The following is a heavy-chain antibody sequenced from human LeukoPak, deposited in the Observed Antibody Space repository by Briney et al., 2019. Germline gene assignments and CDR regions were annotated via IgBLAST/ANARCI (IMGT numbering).Heavy chain of an antibody. Sequence: GGSLRLSCAASGFTVSSNYMSWVRQAPGEGLEWVSVIYSGGSTYYADSVKGRFTISRDNSKNTLYLQMNSLRAEDTAVYYCARGSIVAPPNPFDYWGQGTLVTVSS. D-gene: IGHD5-12*01. J-gene: IGHJ4*02. CDR2: IYSGGST. CDR3: ARGSIVAPPNPFDY. CDR1: GFTVSSNY. V-gene: IGHV3-66*02.